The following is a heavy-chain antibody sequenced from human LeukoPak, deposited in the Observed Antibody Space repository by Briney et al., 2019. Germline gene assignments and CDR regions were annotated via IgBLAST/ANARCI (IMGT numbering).Heavy chain of an antibody. J-gene: IGHJ4*02. Sequence: ASVKVSCKASGGTFSSYAISWVRQAPGQGLEYMGRIIPIFGTANYAQKLQGRVTITTDESTSTAYMELSSLRSEDTAVYYCARSHYYDSSGHFDYWGQGTLVTVSS. CDR2: IIPIFGTA. V-gene: IGHV1-69*05. CDR1: GGTFSSYA. D-gene: IGHD3-22*01. CDR3: ARSHYYDSSGHFDY.